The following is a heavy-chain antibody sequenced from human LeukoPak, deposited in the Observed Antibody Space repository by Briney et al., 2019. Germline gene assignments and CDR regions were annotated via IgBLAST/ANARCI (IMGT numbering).Heavy chain of an antibody. D-gene: IGHD2-2*01. J-gene: IGHJ4*02. CDR1: GFTFSSYW. CDR3: ARDVGDVVVPAAIPGGFDY. V-gene: IGHV3-7*01. Sequence: GGSLRLSCAASGFTFSSYWMSWVRQAPGKGLEWVANIKQDGSEKHYVDSVKGRFTISRDNAKNSLYLQMNSLRAEDTAVYYCARDVGDVVVPAAIPGGFDYWGQGTLVTVSS. CDR2: IKQDGSEK.